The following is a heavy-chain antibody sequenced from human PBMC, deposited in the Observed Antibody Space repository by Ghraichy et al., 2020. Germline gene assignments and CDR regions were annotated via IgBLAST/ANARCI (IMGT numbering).Heavy chain of an antibody. D-gene: IGHD1-7*01. CDR1: GGSFSGYY. V-gene: IGHV4-34*01. Sequence: SETLSLTCAVYGGSFSGYYWSWIRQPPGKGLEWIGEINHSGSTNYNPSLKSRVTISVDTSKNQFSLKLSSVTAADTAVYYCARELTWFDPWGQGTLVTVSS. J-gene: IGHJ5*02. CDR3: ARELTWFDP. CDR2: INHSGST.